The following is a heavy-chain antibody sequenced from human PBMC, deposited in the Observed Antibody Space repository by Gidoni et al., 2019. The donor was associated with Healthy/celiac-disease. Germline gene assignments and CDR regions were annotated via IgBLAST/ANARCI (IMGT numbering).Heavy chain of an antibody. V-gene: IGHV4-4*07. J-gene: IGHJ5*02. D-gene: IGHD2-15*01. CDR3: AREEGCSGGSCYLVWGSWFDP. CDR2: IYTSGST. Sequence: QVQLQESGPGLVKPSETLSLTCTVSGGSISSYYWSWIRQPAGKGLEWIGRIYTSGSTNYNPSLKSRVTMSVDTSKNQFSLKLSSVTAADTAVYYCAREEGCSGGSCYLVWGSWFDPWGQGTLVTVSS. CDR1: GGSISSYY.